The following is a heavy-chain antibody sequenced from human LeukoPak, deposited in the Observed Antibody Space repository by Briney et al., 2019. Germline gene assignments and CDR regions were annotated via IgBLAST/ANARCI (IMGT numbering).Heavy chain of an antibody. CDR3: TRLGECVGAQVDY. D-gene: IGHD1-26*01. V-gene: IGHV3-73*01. Sequence: PGGSLRLSCAASGFTFSGSAMHGVRQASGKGREGVGRIRSKANSYATAYAASGKGRFTISRDDSKNTAYLQMNSLKTEDTAVYYCTRLGECVGAQVDYWGQGTLVTVSS. J-gene: IGHJ4*02. CDR1: GFTFSGSA. CDR2: IRSKANSYAT.